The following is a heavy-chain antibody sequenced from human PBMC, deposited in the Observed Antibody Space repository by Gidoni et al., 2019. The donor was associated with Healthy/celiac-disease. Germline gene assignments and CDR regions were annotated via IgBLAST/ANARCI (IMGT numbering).Heavy chain of an antibody. CDR1: GFTFSSYS. CDR3: ARDDPRGSSSWGGMDV. V-gene: IGHV3-21*01. D-gene: IGHD6-13*01. Sequence: EVQLVESGGGLVKPGGSLRLSCAASGFTFSSYSMNWVRQAPGKGLEWVSSISSSSSYIYYADSVKGRFTISRDNAKNSLYLQMNSLRAEDTAVYYCARDDPRGSSSWGGMDVWGQGTTVTVSS. J-gene: IGHJ6*02. CDR2: ISSSSSYI.